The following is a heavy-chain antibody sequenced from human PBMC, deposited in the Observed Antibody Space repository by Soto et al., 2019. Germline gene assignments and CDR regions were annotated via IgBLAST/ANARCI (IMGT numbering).Heavy chain of an antibody. D-gene: IGHD3-3*01. V-gene: IGHV3-21*01. J-gene: IGHJ4*02. CDR3: AREGDRVFGVVNVPY. CDR2: ISSSSSYI. CDR1: GFTFSSYS. Sequence: EVQLVESGGGLVKPGGSLRLSCAASGFTFSSYSMNWVRQAPGKGLEWVSSISSSSSYIYYADSVKGRFTISRDNAKNSLYLQMTSLRAEDTAVYYCAREGDRVFGVVNVPYWGQGTLVTVSS.